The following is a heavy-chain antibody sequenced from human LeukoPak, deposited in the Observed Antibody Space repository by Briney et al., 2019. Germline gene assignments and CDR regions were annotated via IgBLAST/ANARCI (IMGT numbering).Heavy chain of an antibody. CDR1: GGSISSYY. J-gene: IGHJ4*02. Sequence: SETLSLTCTVSGGSISSYYWSWIRQPPGKGLEWIGYIYTSGSTNYNPSLKSRVTISVDTSKNQFSLKLSSVTAADTAVYYCARLSRRGNYYFDYWGQGTLVTVSS. CDR2: IYTSGST. CDR3: ARLSRRGNYYFDY. D-gene: IGHD3-10*01. V-gene: IGHV4-4*09.